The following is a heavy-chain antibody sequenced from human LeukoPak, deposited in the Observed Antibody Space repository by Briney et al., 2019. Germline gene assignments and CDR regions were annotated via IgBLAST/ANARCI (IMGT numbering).Heavy chain of an antibody. CDR3: ARNSPERGYSYGPLDNYFDY. CDR2: INLDGSQK. D-gene: IGHD5-18*01. J-gene: IGHJ4*02. CDR1: GFTVFNYW. Sequence: GGSLRLSCAASGFTVFNYWMSWVRQAPGKGLEWVANINLDGSQKYYVDSVKGRFTISRDNAKNSLYLQMNSLRAEDTAVYYCARNSPERGYSYGPLDNYFDYWGQGALVTVSS. V-gene: IGHV3-7*01.